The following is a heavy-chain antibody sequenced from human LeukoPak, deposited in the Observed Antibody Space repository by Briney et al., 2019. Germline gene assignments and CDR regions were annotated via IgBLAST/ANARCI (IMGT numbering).Heavy chain of an antibody. CDR2: INPNSGGT. CDR3: ARERSGFTMVRGVIDY. D-gene: IGHD3-10*01. V-gene: IGHV1-2*02. J-gene: IGHJ4*02. CDR1: GYTFTGYY. Sequence: ASVKVSCKASGYTFTGYYMHWVRQAPGQGLEWMGWINPNSGGTDYAQKFQGRVTMTRDTSISTAYMELSRLRSDDTVVYYCARERSGFTMVRGVIDYWGQGTLVTVSS.